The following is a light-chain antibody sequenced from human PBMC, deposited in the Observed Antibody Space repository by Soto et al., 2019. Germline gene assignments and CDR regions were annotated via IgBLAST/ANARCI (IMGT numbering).Light chain of an antibody. Sequence: DIQITQCTATLSASVGDRVIITCGASQSVRSWLAWYQQKPGTAPKLLIFDASRLESGVPSRFSGNASGTEFTLTISSLQPDDFATYYCQQYDNYPQTFGGGAKVDI. J-gene: IGKJ4*01. V-gene: IGKV1-5*01. CDR1: QSVRSW. CDR2: DAS. CDR3: QQYDNYPQT.